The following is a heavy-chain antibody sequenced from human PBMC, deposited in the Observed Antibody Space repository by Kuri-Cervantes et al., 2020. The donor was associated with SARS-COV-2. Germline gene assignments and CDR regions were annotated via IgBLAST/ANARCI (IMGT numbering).Heavy chain of an antibody. Sequence: SETLSLTCTVSGGSISSSSYYWGRIRQPPGKGLEWIGSIYYSESTYYDPSLKSRVTISVDTSKNQFSLKLSSVTAADTAVYYCASHSPSYYDFWSGYYDYFDCWGQGTLVTVSS. CDR2: IYYSEST. V-gene: IGHV4-39*01. CDR3: ASHSPSYYDFWSGYYDYFDC. J-gene: IGHJ4*02. D-gene: IGHD3-3*01. CDR1: GGSISSSSYY.